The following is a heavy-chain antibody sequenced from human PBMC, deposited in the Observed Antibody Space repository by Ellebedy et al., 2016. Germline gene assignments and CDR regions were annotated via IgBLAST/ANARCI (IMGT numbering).Heavy chain of an antibody. V-gene: IGHV4-31*03. CDR1: GGSISSGGYY. J-gene: IGHJ4*02. D-gene: IGHD1-26*01. CDR3: ASSSSIVGATTFDY. CDR2: IYYSGST. Sequence: SETLSLXXTVSGGSISSGGYYWSWIRQHPGKGLEWIGYIYYSGSTYYNPSLKSRVTISVDTSKNQFSLKLSSVTAADTAVYYCASSSSIVGATTFDYWGQGTLVTVSS.